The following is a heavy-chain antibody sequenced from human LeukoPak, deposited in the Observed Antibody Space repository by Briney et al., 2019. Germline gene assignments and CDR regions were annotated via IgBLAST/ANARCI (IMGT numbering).Heavy chain of an antibody. Sequence: ASVKVSCKASGGTFSSYAISWVRQAPGQGLEWMGGIIPIFGTANYAQKFQGRVTITTDESTSTAYMELSSLRSEDTAVYYCARGRGIAGEWLLYYYYMDVWGKGTTVTVSS. CDR1: GGTFSSYA. CDR3: ARGRGIAGEWLLYYYYMDV. CDR2: IIPIFGTA. J-gene: IGHJ6*03. V-gene: IGHV1-69*05. D-gene: IGHD6-19*01.